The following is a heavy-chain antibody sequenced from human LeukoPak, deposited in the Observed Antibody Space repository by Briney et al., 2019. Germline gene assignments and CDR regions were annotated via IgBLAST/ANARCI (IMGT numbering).Heavy chain of an antibody. D-gene: IGHD5-24*01. CDR1: GGSISSYY. Sequence: SETLSLTCTVSGGSISSYYWSWIRQPPGKGLEWIGYIHYSGTTKYNPSLKSRVTISVDTSKNQFSLKLTSVTAADTAVYYCARDLDGYNLLFHYLGQGTLVTVSS. CDR2: IHYSGTT. CDR3: ARDLDGYNLLFHY. V-gene: IGHV4-59*01. J-gene: IGHJ4*02.